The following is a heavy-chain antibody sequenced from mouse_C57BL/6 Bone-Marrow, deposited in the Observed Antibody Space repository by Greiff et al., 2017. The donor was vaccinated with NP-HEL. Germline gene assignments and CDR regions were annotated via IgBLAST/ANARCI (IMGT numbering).Heavy chain of an antibody. Sequence: QVQLKQPGAELVKPGASVKLSCKASGYTFTSYWMHWVKQRPGQGLEWIGMIHPNSGSTNYNEKFKSKATLTVDKSSSTAYMQLSSLTSEDSAVYYGATRSSSAWFAYWGQGTRVTVSA. CDR2: IHPNSGST. V-gene: IGHV1-64*01. CDR3: ATRSSSAWFAY. CDR1: GYTFTSYW. D-gene: IGHD1-1*01. J-gene: IGHJ3*01.